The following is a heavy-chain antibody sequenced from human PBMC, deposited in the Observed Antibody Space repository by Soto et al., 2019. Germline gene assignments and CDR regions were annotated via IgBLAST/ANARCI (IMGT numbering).Heavy chain of an antibody. CDR3: AKDMRGQWLVETREQGMDY. CDR2: ISWNSGSI. CDR1: GFTFDDYA. Sequence: GGSLRLSCAASGFTFDDYAMHWVRQAPGKGLEWVSGISWNSGSIGYADSVKGRFTISRDNAKNSLYLQMNSLRAEDTALYYCAKDMRGQWLVETREQGMDYWGQGTLVTVSS. D-gene: IGHD6-19*01. V-gene: IGHV3-9*01. J-gene: IGHJ4*02.